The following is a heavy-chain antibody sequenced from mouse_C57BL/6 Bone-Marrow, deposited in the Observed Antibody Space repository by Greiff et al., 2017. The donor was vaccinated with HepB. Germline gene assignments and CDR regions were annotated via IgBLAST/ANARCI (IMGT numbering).Heavy chain of an antibody. Sequence: VQLQQSGAELARPGASVTLSCKASGYTFTSYGISWVKQRTGQGLEWIGEIYPRSGNTYYNEKFKGKATLTADKSSSTAYMELRSLTSEDSAVYFCARSDYGSSYVAYWGQGTLVTVSA. CDR2: IYPRSGNT. D-gene: IGHD1-1*01. V-gene: IGHV1-81*01. CDR1: GYTFTSYG. J-gene: IGHJ3*01. CDR3: ARSDYGSSYVAY.